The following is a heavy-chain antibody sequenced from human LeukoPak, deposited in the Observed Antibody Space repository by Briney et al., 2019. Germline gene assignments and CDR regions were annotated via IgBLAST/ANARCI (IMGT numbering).Heavy chain of an antibody. V-gene: IGHV3-53*01. CDR1: GFTVSSNY. CDR2: IYSGGST. D-gene: IGHD2-2*01. Sequence: PGGSLRLSCAASGFTVSSNYMSWVRQAPGKGLEWVSVIYSGGSTYYADSVKGRFTISRDNSKNTLYLQMNSLRAEDTAVYYWARGDIVVVPAYQHWGQGTLVTVSS. CDR3: ARGDIVVVPAYQH. J-gene: IGHJ1*01.